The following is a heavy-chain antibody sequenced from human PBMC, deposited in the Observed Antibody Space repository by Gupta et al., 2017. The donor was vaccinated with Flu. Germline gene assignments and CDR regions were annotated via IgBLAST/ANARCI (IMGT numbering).Heavy chain of an antibody. J-gene: IGHJ4*02. CDR2: MNPSSGNT. D-gene: IGHD7-27*01. CDR1: GYTFTSYA. V-gene: IGHV1-8*01. Sequence: QVQLVQSGAEVKEPGASVKVSCKASGYTFTSYAINWVRQATGQGLEWLGWMNPSSGNTGYAQKFQGRVILTRDISISTAYMELSSLRSDDTAVYYCARNLWETGDFDYWGQGALVTVSS. CDR3: ARNLWETGDFDY.